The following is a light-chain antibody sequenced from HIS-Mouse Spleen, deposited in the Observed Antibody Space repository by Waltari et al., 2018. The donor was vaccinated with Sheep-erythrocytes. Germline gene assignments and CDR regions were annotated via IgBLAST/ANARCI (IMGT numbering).Light chain of an antibody. CDR3: SSYTSSSTYV. J-gene: IGLJ1*01. CDR1: SSDVGGYNY. CDR2: DVS. Sequence: QSALTQPASVSGSPGQSITISCTGTSSDVGGYNYVSWYQQHPGKAPKLLIYDVSNRTSGVSNRFSGSKSGNTASLTISGLQAEDEADYSCSSYTSSSTYVFGTGTKVTVL. V-gene: IGLV2-14*03.